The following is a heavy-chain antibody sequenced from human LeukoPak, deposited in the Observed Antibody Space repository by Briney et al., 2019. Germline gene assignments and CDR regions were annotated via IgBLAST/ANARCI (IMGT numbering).Heavy chain of an antibody. D-gene: IGHD6-13*01. CDR2: IYYSGST. J-gene: IGHJ4*02. CDR1: GGSISSSSYY. CDR3: ATGVHGIAAAGDYYFDY. V-gene: IGHV4-39*01. Sequence: SETLSLTCTVSGGSISSSSYYWGWIRQPPGKGLEWIGSIYYSGSTYYNPSLKSRVTISVDTSKNQFSLKLSSVPAADTAVYYCATGVHGIAAAGDYYFDYWGQGTLVTVSS.